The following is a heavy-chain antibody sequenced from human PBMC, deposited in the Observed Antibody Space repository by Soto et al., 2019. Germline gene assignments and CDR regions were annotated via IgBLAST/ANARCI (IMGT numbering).Heavy chain of an antibody. CDR3: ARRAPGDGYFLY. CDR2: IYYSGST. CDR1: GGSISSSSYY. Sequence: SETLSLTCTVSGGSISSSSYYWGWIRQPPGKGLEWIGSIYYSGSTYYNPSLKSRVTISVDTSKNQFSLKLSSVTAADTAVYYCARRAPGDGYFLYWGQGTLVTVSS. V-gene: IGHV4-39*01. J-gene: IGHJ4*02. D-gene: IGHD3-10*01.